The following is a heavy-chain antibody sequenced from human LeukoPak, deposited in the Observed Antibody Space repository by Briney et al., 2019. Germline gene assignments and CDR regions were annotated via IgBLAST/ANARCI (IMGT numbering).Heavy chain of an antibody. CDR2: ISTSGST. D-gene: IGHD3-3*01. V-gene: IGHV4-4*07. CDR3: ARDPRFDDLRFLDWDSSYYYYYMDV. J-gene: IGHJ6*03. CDR1: GGSISSYY. Sequence: SETLSLTCTVSGGSISSYYWSWIRQPAGKGLEWIGRISTSGSTNYNPSLKSRVTMSVDTSKNQFSLKLSSVTASDTAVYYCARDPRFDDLRFLDWDSSYYYYYMDVWGKGTTVTVYS.